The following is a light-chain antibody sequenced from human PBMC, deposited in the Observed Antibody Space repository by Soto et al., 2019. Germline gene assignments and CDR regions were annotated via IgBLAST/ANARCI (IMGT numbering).Light chain of an antibody. V-gene: IGLV3-25*03. CDR2: KDS. J-gene: IGLJ2*01. Sequence: YELTQPPSVSVSTGQTARITCSGDALPKQYAYWYQQKPGQAPVLVIYKDSERPSGIPERFSGSSSGTTVTLTISGVQAEDEADYYCQSADSSGTYEVFGGGTKLTVL. CDR1: ALPKQY. CDR3: QSADSSGTYEV.